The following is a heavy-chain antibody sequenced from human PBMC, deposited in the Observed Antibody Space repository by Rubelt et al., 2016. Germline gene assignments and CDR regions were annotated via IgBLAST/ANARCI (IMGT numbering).Heavy chain of an antibody. V-gene: IGHV4-34*01. Sequence: QVQLQQWGAGLLKPSETLSLTCAVYGGSFSGYYWSWIRQPPGKGLEWIGEINHSGSTNYNPSRKGRVTISVDTSKNQFSLKRSYVTAAETAVDYCRVIGQPVRVAGVKDDYWGQGTLVTVSS. CDR2: INHSGST. CDR3: RVIGQPVRVAGVKDDY. J-gene: IGHJ4*02. CDR1: GGSFSGYY. D-gene: IGHD6-19*01.